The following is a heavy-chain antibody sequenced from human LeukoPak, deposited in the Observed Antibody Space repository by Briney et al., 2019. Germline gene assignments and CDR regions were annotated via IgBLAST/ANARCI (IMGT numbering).Heavy chain of an antibody. V-gene: IGHV3-48*03. J-gene: IGHJ4*02. Sequence: PGGSLRLSCAASGFTLSSYEMNCVRQAPGKGLEWVSYISSSSSIIYYADSVKGRFTISRDNAKNSLYLQMNSLRAEDTAVYYCARHLYGGDYWGQGTLVTVSS. D-gene: IGHD4-17*01. CDR3: ARHLYGGDY. CDR2: ISSSSSII. CDR1: GFTLSSYE.